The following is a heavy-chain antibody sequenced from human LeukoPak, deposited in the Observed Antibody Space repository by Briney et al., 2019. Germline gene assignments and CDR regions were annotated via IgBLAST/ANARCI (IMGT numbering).Heavy chain of an antibody. V-gene: IGHV4-31*03. D-gene: IGHD3-16*02. CDR1: GGYISSGHYY. CDR2: IYFIGST. Sequence: PSQTLSLTCTVSGGYISSGHYYWNWIRQHPGRGLEWIGYIYFIGSTYYNPSLKNRVTISVDKSKNQFSLKLNSVTAADTAIYYCARDNGERLGDLSLFPFDVWGQGTTVTVSS. J-gene: IGHJ3*01. CDR3: ARDNGERLGDLSLFPFDV.